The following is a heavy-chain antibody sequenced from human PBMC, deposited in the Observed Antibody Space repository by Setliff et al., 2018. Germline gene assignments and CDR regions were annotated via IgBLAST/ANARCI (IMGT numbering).Heavy chain of an antibody. CDR1: GGTFRNYG. CDR2: TIPMFGTT. CDR3: ARDLWFLDYDSGSGAFDI. D-gene: IGHD3-22*01. J-gene: IGHJ3*02. V-gene: IGHV1-69*05. Sequence: ASVKVSCKATGGTFRNYGISWVRQAPGQGLEWMGGTIPMFGTTNYAQKFQGRVTVITDESTSTAYMELSSLKSEDTAMYYCARDLWFLDYDSGSGAFDIWGQGTMVTVSS.